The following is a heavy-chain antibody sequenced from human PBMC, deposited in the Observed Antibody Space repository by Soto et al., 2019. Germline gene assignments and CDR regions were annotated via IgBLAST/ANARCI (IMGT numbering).Heavy chain of an antibody. CDR1: RGTFSSCT. V-gene: IGHV1-2*04. D-gene: IGHD6-6*01. CDR2: INPNNGGT. Sequence: ASVEVSSKASRGTFSSCTMSWVRQAPGQGLEWMGWINPNNGGTNYAQKFQDWVTMTRDTSISTAYMELSRLRSDDTAVYYCARLGAARPEGSYDAFDIWGQGTMVTVSS. J-gene: IGHJ3*02. CDR3: ARLGAARPEGSYDAFDI.